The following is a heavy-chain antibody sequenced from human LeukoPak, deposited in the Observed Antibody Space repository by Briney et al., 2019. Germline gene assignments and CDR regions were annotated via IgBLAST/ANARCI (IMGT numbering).Heavy chain of an antibody. Sequence: SQTLSLTCTVSGGSISSGGYYWSWIRQPPGKGLEWIGYIYHSGSTYYNPSLKSRVTLSVDRSKNQFSLKLSSVTAADTAVYYCARVVGATAFDYWGQGTLVTVSS. D-gene: IGHD1-26*01. V-gene: IGHV4-30-2*01. CDR3: ARVVGATAFDY. CDR1: GGSISSGGYY. J-gene: IGHJ4*02. CDR2: IYHSGST.